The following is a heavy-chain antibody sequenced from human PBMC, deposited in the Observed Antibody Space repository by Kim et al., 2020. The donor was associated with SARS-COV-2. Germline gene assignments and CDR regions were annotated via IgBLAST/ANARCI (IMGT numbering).Heavy chain of an antibody. J-gene: IGHJ5*02. V-gene: IGHV4-34*01. Sequence: KSRVTISVDTSKNQFSLKLSSGTAADTAVYYCARGLGVVPAARLGWFDPWGQGTLVTVSS. CDR3: ARGLGVVPAARLGWFDP. D-gene: IGHD2-2*01.